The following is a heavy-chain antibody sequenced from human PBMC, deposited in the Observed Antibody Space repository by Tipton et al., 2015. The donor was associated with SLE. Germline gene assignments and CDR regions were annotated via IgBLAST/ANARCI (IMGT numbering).Heavy chain of an antibody. J-gene: IGHJ4*02. V-gene: IGHV4-34*01. D-gene: IGHD3-22*01. Sequence: TLSLTCTVSGGSISSYYWSWIRQPPGKGLEWIGEINHSGSTYYNPSLKSRVTISVDTSKNQFSLKLSSVTAADTAVYYCARLPGSGYYYYFDYWGQGTLVTVSS. CDR3: ARLPGSGYYYYFDY. CDR2: INHSGST. CDR1: GGSISSYY.